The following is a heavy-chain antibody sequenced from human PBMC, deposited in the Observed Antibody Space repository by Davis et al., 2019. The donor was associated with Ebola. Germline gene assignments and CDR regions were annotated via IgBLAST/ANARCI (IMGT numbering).Heavy chain of an antibody. Sequence: GESLKISCAASGFFFSNYAMSWVRLAPGKGPEWVSAINRDGDSTEYADSVKGRFTISRDNSRKTLYLQMNSLTDEDSGVYYCAKDRGWINYFDSWGQGTRVTVSS. CDR2: INRDGDST. V-gene: IGHV3-23*01. CDR1: GFFFSNYA. CDR3: AKDRGWINYFDS. J-gene: IGHJ4*02. D-gene: IGHD2-2*03.